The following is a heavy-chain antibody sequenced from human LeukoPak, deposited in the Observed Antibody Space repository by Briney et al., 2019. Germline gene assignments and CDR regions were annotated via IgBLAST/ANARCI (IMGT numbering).Heavy chain of an antibody. CDR2: IYPGDSDN. CDR3: ARPLQCSSATCPLDY. D-gene: IGHD2-2*01. V-gene: IGHV5-51*01. J-gene: IGHJ4*02. Sequence: GASLKISCKGSGSSITNYWIAWLRPLPGKGLEWGGIIYPGDSDNRYSPSFQGQVSISADKSISTAYLQWTSLKASDTAMYYCARPLQCSSATCPLDYWGEGTLVTVSS. CDR1: GSSITNYW.